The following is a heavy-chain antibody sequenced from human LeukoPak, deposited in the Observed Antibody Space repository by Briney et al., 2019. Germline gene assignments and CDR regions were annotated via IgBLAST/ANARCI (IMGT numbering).Heavy chain of an antibody. CDR3: AKNPRAGKERFGTMVRGVIITLGYYYYMDV. D-gene: IGHD3-10*01. V-gene: IGHV3-30*02. Sequence: PGGSLRLSCVASGFTFSSYNMHWVRQAPGKGLEWMTFVPYDGSNDYYADSVKGRFTISRDNSKNTLYLQMNSLRPEDTAVYYCAKNPRAGKERFGTMVRGVIITLGYYYYMDVWGKGTTVTISS. J-gene: IGHJ6*03. CDR1: GFTFSSYN. CDR2: VPYDGSND.